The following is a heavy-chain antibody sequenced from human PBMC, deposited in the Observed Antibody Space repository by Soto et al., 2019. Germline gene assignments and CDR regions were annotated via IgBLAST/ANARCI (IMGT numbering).Heavy chain of an antibody. J-gene: IGHJ6*02. CDR3: ARALYCSGGSCSHLRGMDV. Sequence: SETLSLTCAVSGYSISSGYYWGWIRRPSGTGLAWIGTIYHSGSTYYNPPLKSRVTISVDTSKNQFSLNLNSVTAADAAVYYCARALYCSGGSCSHLRGMDVWGLGTTVTVSS. CDR2: IYHSGST. V-gene: IGHV4-38-2*01. D-gene: IGHD2-15*01. CDR1: GYSISSGYY.